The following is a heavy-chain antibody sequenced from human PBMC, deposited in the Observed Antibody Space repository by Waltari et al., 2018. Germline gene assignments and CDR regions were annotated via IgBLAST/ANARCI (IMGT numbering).Heavy chain of an antibody. V-gene: IGHV3-7*01. CDR3: ASGPMMVQGRGAFDI. Sequence: EVQLVESGGGLVQPGGSLRLSCAASGFTFSSYWMSWVRQAPGKGLEWVANIKQDGSEKYYVDSVKGRFTISRDNAKNSLYLQMNSLRAEDTAVYYCASGPMMVQGRGAFDIWGQGTMVTVSS. J-gene: IGHJ3*02. CDR2: IKQDGSEK. CDR1: GFTFSSYW. D-gene: IGHD3-10*01.